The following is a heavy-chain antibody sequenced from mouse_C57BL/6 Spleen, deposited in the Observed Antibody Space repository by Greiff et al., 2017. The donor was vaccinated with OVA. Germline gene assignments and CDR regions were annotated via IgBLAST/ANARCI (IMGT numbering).Heavy chain of an antibody. D-gene: IGHD2-3*01. J-gene: IGHJ3*01. CDR3: ARGDGYPAWFAY. V-gene: IGHV5-16*01. Sequence: EVHLVESEGGLVQPGSSMKLSCTASGFTFSDYYMAWVRQVPEKGLEWVANINSDGSSTYYLDSLKSRFIISRDNAKNILYLQMSSLKSEDTATYDCARGDGYPAWFAYWGQGTLVTVSA. CDR2: INSDGSST. CDR1: GFTFSDYY.